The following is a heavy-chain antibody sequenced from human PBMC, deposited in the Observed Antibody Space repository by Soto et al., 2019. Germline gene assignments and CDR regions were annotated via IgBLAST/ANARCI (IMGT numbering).Heavy chain of an antibody. J-gene: IGHJ4*02. V-gene: IGHV3-7*01. CDR2: IKQDGSDK. D-gene: IGHD4-17*01. Sequence: GGSLRLSCAASGFTFSNYWMSWVRQAPGKGLEWVAIIKQDGSDKFYVDSVKGRFTISRNNAKNSLYLQMNSLRTEDAAVYYCARNRDYAFDYWGRGTLVTVSS. CDR1: GFTFSNYW. CDR3: ARNRDYAFDY.